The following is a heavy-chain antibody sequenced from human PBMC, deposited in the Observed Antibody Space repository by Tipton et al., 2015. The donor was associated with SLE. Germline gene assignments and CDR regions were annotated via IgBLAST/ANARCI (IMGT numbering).Heavy chain of an antibody. Sequence: TLSLTCAVYGGSFSGYYWSWIRQPPGKGLEWIGEINHSGSTNYNPSLKSRVTISVDTSKNQFSLKLSSVTAADTAVYYCARGGRELRIFDYWGQGTLVTVSS. J-gene: IGHJ4*02. V-gene: IGHV4-34*01. CDR3: ARGGRELRIFDY. D-gene: IGHD1-26*01. CDR2: INHSGST. CDR1: GGSFSGYY.